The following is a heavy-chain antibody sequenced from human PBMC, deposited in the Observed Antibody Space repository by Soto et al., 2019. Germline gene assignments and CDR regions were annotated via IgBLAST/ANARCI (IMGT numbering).Heavy chain of an antibody. D-gene: IGHD6-19*01. CDR1: GYPFTLYG. V-gene: IGHV1-18*04. J-gene: IGHJ4*02. CDR3: ARVTPSGDMDH. Sequence: QVQLVQSGAEVKKPGASVKVSCKTSGYPFTLYGITWVRQAPGQGLECLGWINSYNDYTKYAQKFQGRVTMTTDSSTTTAYMELRSLTSDDTAVYFCARVTPSGDMDHWGQGTLVAVSS. CDR2: INSYNDYT.